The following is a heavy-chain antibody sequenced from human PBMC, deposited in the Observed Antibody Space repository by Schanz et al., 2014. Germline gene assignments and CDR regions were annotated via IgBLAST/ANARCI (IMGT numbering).Heavy chain of an antibody. CDR1: GFTFEDYA. Sequence: EMQLVESGGGLVQPGRSLRLSCAASGFTFEDYAMHWVRQVPGKGLEWVAGLSWNRRSVGYADSVKGRFTISRDNANNTLDLQMNSLRPEDTALYYCAKVQTHTLYGGNSCFDYWGQGTLVTVSS. J-gene: IGHJ4*02. V-gene: IGHV3-9*01. CDR2: LSWNRRSV. D-gene: IGHD2-21*02. CDR3: AKVQTHTLYGGNSCFDY.